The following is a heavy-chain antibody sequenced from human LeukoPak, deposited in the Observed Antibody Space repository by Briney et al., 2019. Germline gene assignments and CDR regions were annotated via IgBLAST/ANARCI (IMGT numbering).Heavy chain of an antibody. D-gene: IGHD3-3*01. V-gene: IGHV3-23*01. Sequence: GGSLRLSCAASGFSLSSYAMSWVRQAPGKGLEWVSGISDSGSSTYYADSVKGRFTISRDNSKNTLYLQMNSLTAEDMAVYYCAKDRRRFWSGYLDYWGQGALVTVSS. J-gene: IGHJ4*02. CDR3: AKDRRRFWSGYLDY. CDR1: GFSLSSYA. CDR2: ISDSGSST.